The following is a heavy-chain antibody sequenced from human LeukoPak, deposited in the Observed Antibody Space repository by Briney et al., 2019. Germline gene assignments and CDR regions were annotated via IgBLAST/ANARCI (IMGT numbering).Heavy chain of an antibody. CDR2: IYYSGST. J-gene: IGHJ6*02. Sequence: SETLSLTCTVSGGSISSHYWSWIRQPPGKGLEWIGYIYYSGSTNYNPSLKSRVTISVDTSKNQFSLKLSSVTAADTAVYYCAREKRITMIARYYYGMDVWGQGTTVTVSS. V-gene: IGHV4-59*11. CDR3: AREKRITMIARYYYGMDV. CDR1: GGSISSHY. D-gene: IGHD3-22*01.